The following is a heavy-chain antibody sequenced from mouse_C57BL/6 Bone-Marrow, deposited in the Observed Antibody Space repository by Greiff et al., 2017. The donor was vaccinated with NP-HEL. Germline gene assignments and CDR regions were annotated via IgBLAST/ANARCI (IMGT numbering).Heavy chain of an antibody. V-gene: IGHV2-5*01. Sequence: QVQLQQSGPGLVQPSQSLSITCTVSGFSLTSYGVHWVRQSPGKGLEWLGVIWRGGSTDYNAAFMSRLSITKDNSKSQVFFKMNSLQADDTAIYYCAKNTHYYGSSFYWYFDGWGTGTTVTVSS. D-gene: IGHD1-1*01. CDR2: IWRGGST. CDR1: GFSLTSYG. CDR3: AKNTHYYGSSFYWYFDG. J-gene: IGHJ1*03.